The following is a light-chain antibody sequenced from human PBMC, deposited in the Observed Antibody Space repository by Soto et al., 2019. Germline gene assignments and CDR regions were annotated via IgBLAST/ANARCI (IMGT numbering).Light chain of an antibody. V-gene: IGKV1-39*01. J-gene: IGKJ2*01. CDR1: RNINSY. CDR3: QQTFNTPHT. CDR2: AAS. Sequence: DAQLTQPPSSLSASVGTRATITCRASRNINSYLNWYQQRPGTAPKFLIYAASSLQSGVPSRFSGSESGTDFTLIISGLQPEDSGFYFCQQTFNTPHTFGQGTKLEI.